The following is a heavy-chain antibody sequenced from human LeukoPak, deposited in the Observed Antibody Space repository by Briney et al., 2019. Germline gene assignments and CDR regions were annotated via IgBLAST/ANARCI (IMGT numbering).Heavy chain of an antibody. V-gene: IGHV1-69-2*01. CDR3: ATIGDQRVLLY. J-gene: IGHJ4*02. CDR2: VDPEFDAT. D-gene: IGHD2-2*01. Sequence: GATVKVSCKASGYIFTDYYMHWVRQPPGKGLQWLGRVDPEFDATIYGEDFQGRVTMRTDTSTDTAYMELSGLTSEDTGVYYCATIGDQRVLLYWGQGTPVTVSS. CDR1: GYIFTDYY.